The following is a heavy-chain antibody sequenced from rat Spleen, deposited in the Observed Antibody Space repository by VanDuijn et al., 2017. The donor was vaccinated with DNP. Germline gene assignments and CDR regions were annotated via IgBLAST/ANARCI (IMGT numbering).Heavy chain of an antibody. Sequence: EVQLVETGGSLVQPGKSLKLTCATSGFTFSNAWMHWVRQSPEQQLEWVAQIKAKSNNYATYYAESVKGRFTISRDDSKSSVYLQMNSLKEEDTAIYYCTCEWEYAMDAWCQGTSVTVSS. J-gene: IGHJ4*01. CDR2: IKAKSNNYAT. D-gene: IGHD5-1*01. CDR3: TCEWEYAMDA. V-gene: IGHV6-8*01. CDR1: GFTFSNAW.